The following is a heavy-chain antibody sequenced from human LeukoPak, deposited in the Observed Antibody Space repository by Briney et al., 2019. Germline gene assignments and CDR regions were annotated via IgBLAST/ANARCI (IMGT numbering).Heavy chain of an antibody. CDR1: GFTFSSYA. Sequence: GGSLRLSCAASGFTFSSYAMSWVRQAPGKGLEWVSAISGSGGSTYSADSVKGRFTISRDNSKNTLNLQMNSLRAEDTAVYYCAKGSITMIVVVIKVWGQGTLVTVSS. CDR2: ISGSGGST. D-gene: IGHD3-22*01. J-gene: IGHJ4*02. CDR3: AKGSITMIVVVIKV. V-gene: IGHV3-23*01.